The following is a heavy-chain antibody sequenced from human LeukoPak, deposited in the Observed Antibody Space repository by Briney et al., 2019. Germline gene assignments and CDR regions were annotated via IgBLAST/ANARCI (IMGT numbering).Heavy chain of an antibody. CDR2: IYHSGST. Sequence: SETLSLTCTVSGYSISSGYYWGWIRQPPGKGLEWIGSIYHSGSTYYNPSLKSRVTISVDKSKNQFSLKLSSVTAADTAVYYCARGAVAGTPNWYFDLWGRGTLVTVSS. CDR1: GYSISSGYY. J-gene: IGHJ2*01. V-gene: IGHV4-38-2*02. CDR3: ARGAVAGTPNWYFDL. D-gene: IGHD6-19*01.